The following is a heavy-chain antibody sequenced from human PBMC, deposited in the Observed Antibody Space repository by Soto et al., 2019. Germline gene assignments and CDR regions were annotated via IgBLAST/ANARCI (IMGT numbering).Heavy chain of an antibody. Sequence: PGGSLRLSCVASGFAFGAFAMSWVRQAPGKGLEWVSGIAISAVDTYSAPSVKGRFTISRDNSKNTLYLQMNSLRAEDTAVYYYANAGVGYYDSSGYLTPNYYYYGMDVWGQGTTVTVSS. D-gene: IGHD3-22*01. J-gene: IGHJ6*02. CDR1: GFAFGAFA. V-gene: IGHV3-23*01. CDR3: ANAGVGYYDSSGYLTPNYYYYGMDV. CDR2: IAISAVDT.